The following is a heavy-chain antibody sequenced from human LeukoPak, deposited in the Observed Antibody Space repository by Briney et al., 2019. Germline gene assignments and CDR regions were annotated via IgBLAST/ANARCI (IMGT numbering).Heavy chain of an antibody. Sequence: SGGSLRLSCAASGFTVSSNYMSWVRQAPGKGLEWVSVICSGGSTYYADSVKGRFTISRDNSKNTLYLQMNSLRAEDTAVYYCAKDQGFYGSGSYKEYFQYWGQGTLVTVSS. CDR2: ICSGGST. D-gene: IGHD3-10*01. V-gene: IGHV3-53*01. J-gene: IGHJ1*01. CDR3: AKDQGFYGSGSYKEYFQY. CDR1: GFTVSSNY.